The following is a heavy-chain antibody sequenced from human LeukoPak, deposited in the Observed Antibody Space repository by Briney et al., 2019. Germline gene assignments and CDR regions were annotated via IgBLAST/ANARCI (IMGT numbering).Heavy chain of an antibody. CDR3: ARDARIVAAGTVIDS. CDR2: ISSASSYI. V-gene: IGHV3-21*01. CDR1: GFTFSSYT. Sequence: GSLRLSCAASGFTFSSYTMNWVRQAPGKGLEWVSSISSASSYIYYVDSLKGRFTISRDNAKNSLDLQMNSLRAEDTAVYYCARDARIVAAGTVIDSWGQGTLVTVSS. D-gene: IGHD6-13*01. J-gene: IGHJ4*02.